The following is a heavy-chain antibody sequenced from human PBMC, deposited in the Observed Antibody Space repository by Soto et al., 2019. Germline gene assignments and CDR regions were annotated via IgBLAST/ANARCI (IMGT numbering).Heavy chain of an antibody. CDR1: GFTFSAYS. CDR3: ARGDYNEEPFDY. CDR2: LSSSSYYI. J-gene: IGHJ4*02. V-gene: IGHV3-21*01. Sequence: GGSLRLSCVASGFTFSAYSMNWVRQVPGKGLEWVSSLSSSSYYIYYADSLKGRFTISRDNAKNSLFLQMNSLRADDTAVYYCARGDYNEEPFDYWGQGTPVTVSS. D-gene: IGHD1-20*01.